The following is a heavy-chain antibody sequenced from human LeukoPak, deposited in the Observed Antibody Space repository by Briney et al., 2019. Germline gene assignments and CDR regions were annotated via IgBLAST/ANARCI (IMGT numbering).Heavy chain of an antibody. V-gene: IGHV4-34*01. CDR1: GGSFSTYY. J-gene: IGHJ5*02. CDR2: INHSGST. Sequence: SETLSLTCAVYGGSFSTYYWSWIRQPPGKGLEWIGEINHSGSTNYNPSLKSRVTISGDTSKNQFSLNLTSVTAADTAMYYCAREANIATAIVWFDPGGQGTLVTVS. CDR3: AREANIATAIVWFDP. D-gene: IGHD6-13*01.